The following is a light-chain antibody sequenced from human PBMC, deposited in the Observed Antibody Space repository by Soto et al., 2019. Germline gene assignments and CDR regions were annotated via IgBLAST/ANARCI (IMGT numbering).Light chain of an antibody. J-gene: IGLJ1*01. CDR2: KDS. CDR3: QSADSIGNYV. V-gene: IGLV3-25*03. Sequence: SYELTQPPSVSVSPGQTARITCSGDALPKQYAYRYQQKPGQAPRLMIYKDSKRASGIPARFSGSSSGTTVTLTISGVQAEDEADYYCQSADSIGNYVFGTGTKLTVL. CDR1: ALPKQY.